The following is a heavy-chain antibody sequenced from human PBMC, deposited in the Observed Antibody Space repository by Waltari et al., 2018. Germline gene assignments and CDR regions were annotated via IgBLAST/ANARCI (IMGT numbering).Heavy chain of an antibody. CDR1: GGSFRGYY. CDR2: INHSGST. CDR3: ARVRYYDILTGYWNYYYGMDV. Sequence: VQLQQWGAGLLKPSETLSLTCAVYGGSFRGYYWRWLRHPPGKGLEWIGEINHSGSTNYNPSLKSRVTISVDTSKNQFSLKLSSVTAADTAVYYCARVRYYDILTGYWNYYYGMDVWGQGTTVTVSS. J-gene: IGHJ6*02. D-gene: IGHD3-9*01. V-gene: IGHV4-34*01.